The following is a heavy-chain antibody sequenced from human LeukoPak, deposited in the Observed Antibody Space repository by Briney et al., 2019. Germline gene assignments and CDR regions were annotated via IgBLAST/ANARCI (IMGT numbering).Heavy chain of an antibody. CDR2: IYPGDSDT. V-gene: IGHV5-51*01. J-gene: IGHJ5*02. CDR3: ARPSCNGASCLPST. Sequence: GESLKISCKASGYSFSIYWIGWVRQMPGKGLEWMGIIYPGDSDTRYSPSFQGHITISADKSSSTAYLQWSSLKASDTAIYYCARPSCNGASCLPSTWGQGTLVTVSS. D-gene: IGHD2-15*01. CDR1: GYSFSIYW.